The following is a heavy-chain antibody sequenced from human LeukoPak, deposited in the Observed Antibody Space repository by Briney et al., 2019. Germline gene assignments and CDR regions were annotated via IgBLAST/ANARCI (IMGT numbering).Heavy chain of an antibody. CDR2: INPSGGST. CDR3: ARGTGGATPRGYYYGMDV. J-gene: IGHJ6*02. CDR1: GYTFTSYY. D-gene: IGHD3-16*01. V-gene: IGHV1-46*01. Sequence: GASVKVSCKASGYTFTSYYMHWVRQAPGQGLEWMGIINPSGGSTSYAQKFQGRVTMTRDTSTSTVYMELSSLRSEDTAVYYCARGTGGATPRGYYYGMDVWGQGTTVTVSS.